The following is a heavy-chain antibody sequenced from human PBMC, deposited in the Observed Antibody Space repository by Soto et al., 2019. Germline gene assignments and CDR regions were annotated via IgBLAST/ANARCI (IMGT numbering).Heavy chain of an antibody. CDR2: ISSSSSYI. CDR3: ARDPIIVGVRRGIDY. J-gene: IGHJ4*02. CDR1: GFTFSSYS. V-gene: IGHV3-21*01. Sequence: PGGSLRLSCAASGFTFSSYSMNWVRQAPGKGLGWVSSISSSSSYIYYADSVKGRFTISRDNAKNSLYLQMNSLRAEDAAVYYCARDPIIVGVRRGIDYWGQGTLVTVSS. D-gene: IGHD1-26*01.